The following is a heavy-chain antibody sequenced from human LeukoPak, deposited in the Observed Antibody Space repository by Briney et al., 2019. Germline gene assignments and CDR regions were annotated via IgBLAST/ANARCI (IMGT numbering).Heavy chain of an antibody. CDR1: GFTFSSYG. D-gene: IGHD3-9*01. CDR2: IWYDGSNK. J-gene: IGHJ6*04. V-gene: IGHV3-33*01. Sequence: GRSLRLSCAASGFTFSSYGMHWVRQAPGKGLEWVAVIWYDGSNKYYADSVKGRFTISRDNSKNTLYLQMNSLRAEDTAVCYCARGAKVYYDILTGYSPPNYYYYGMDVWGKGTTVTVSS. CDR3: ARGAKVYYDILTGYSPPNYYYYGMDV.